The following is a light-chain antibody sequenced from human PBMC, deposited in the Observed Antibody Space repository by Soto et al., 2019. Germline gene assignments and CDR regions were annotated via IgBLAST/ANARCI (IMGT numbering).Light chain of an antibody. V-gene: IGLV2-11*01. J-gene: IGLJ2*01. CDR1: SRDVGAYNY. Sequence: QFALTQPRSVSGSPGQSVTISCTGTSRDVGAYNYVSWYQQHPGKAPKLIIYDVSKWPSGVPDRFSGSKSGNTASLTISGLQAEDEADYYCCSSAGSSTLIFGGGTQLTVL. CDR3: CSSAGSSTLI. CDR2: DVS.